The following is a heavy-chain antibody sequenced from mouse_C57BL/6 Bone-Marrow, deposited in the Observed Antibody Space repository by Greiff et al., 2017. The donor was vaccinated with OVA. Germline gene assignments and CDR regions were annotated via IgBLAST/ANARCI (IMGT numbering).Heavy chain of an antibody. CDR2: ISSGSSTI. CDR1: GFTFSDYG. J-gene: IGHJ4*01. Sequence: EVQLQQSGGGLVKPGGSLKLSCAASGFTFSDYGMHWVRQAPEKGLEWVAYISSGSSTIYYADTVKGRFTISRDNAKNTLFLQMTSLRSEDTAMYYCARTGTSYAMDYWGQGTSVTVSS. V-gene: IGHV5-17*01. D-gene: IGHD4-1*01. CDR3: ARTGTSYAMDY.